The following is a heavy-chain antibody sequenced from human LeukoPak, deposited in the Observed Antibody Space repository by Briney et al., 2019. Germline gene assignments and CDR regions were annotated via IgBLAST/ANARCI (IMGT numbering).Heavy chain of an antibody. Sequence: GGSLRLSCAASGFTFSSYTMKWVRQAPGKELEWVSSITRSSSYIYYADSVKGRFTASRDNAKNSLYLQMNSLRAEDTAVYYCARVGYDSSGYYSLGNYWGQGTLVSVSS. CDR1: GFTFSSYT. CDR3: ARVGYDSSGYYSLGNY. D-gene: IGHD3-22*01. CDR2: ITRSSSYI. J-gene: IGHJ4*02. V-gene: IGHV3-21*01.